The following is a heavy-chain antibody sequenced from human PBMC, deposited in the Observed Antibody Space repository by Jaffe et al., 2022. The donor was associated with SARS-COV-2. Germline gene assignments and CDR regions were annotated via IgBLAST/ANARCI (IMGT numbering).Heavy chain of an antibody. Sequence: QVQLVESGGGLVKPGGSLRLSCAASGFTFSDYYMSWIRQAPGKGLEWVSYISSSGSTIYYADSVKGRFTISRDNAKNSLYLQMNSLRAEDTAVYYCARVKEFGGYSGYDEEEGGMDVWGQGTTVTVSS. V-gene: IGHV3-11*01. D-gene: IGHD5-12*01. CDR3: ARVKEFGGYSGYDEEEGGMDV. CDR2: ISSSGSTI. CDR1: GFTFSDYY. J-gene: IGHJ6*02.